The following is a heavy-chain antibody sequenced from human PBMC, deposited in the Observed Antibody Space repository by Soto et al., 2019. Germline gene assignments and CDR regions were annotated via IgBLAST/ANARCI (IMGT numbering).Heavy chain of an antibody. D-gene: IGHD2-15*01. V-gene: IGHV3-23*01. J-gene: IGHJ4*02. Sequence: GGSLRLSCAASGFTFTNYAMDWVRQAPGKGLEWVSVVSSGGSTYYADSVTGRFTVSRDNSKNTLSLQMNSLRAEDTAVYYCAKRPRAGGHFDYWGQGALVTVSS. CDR2: VSSGGST. CDR3: AKRPRAGGHFDY. CDR1: GFTFTNYA.